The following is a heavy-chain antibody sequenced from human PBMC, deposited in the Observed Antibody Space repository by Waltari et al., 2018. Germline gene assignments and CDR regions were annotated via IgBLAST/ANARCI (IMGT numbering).Heavy chain of an antibody. CDR1: GYSLSSRHY. CDR3: ARAYCSTTSCYLGSWFDS. V-gene: IGHV4-38-2*02. J-gene: IGHJ5*01. Sequence: QVQLQESGPGLVRRSETPSLSCTVSGYSLSSRHYGAWIRQPPGKGLEWIGTNYHSGSTYHNQSLKSRVTMSIDTSKNEFSLNLRSVTAADTAVYYCARAYCSTTSCYLGSWFDSWGQGTLVTVSS. CDR2: NYHSGST. D-gene: IGHD2-2*01.